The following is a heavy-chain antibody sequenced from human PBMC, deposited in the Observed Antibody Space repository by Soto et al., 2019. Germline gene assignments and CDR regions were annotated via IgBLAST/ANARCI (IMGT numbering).Heavy chain of an antibody. J-gene: IGHJ6*02. Sequence: GGSLRLSCAASGFTFSSYAMSWVRQAPGKGLEWVSTISGSGSSTYYADSVKGRFTISRDNAKNSLYLQMNSLRAEDTALYYCARDSNYYYGMDVWGQGTTVTVSS. CDR3: ARDSNYYYGMDV. CDR1: GFTFSSYA. CDR2: ISGSGSST. V-gene: IGHV3-23*01.